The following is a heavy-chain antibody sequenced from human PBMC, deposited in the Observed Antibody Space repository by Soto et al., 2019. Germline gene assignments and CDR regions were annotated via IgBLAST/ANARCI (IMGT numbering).Heavy chain of an antibody. J-gene: IGHJ4*02. D-gene: IGHD1-26*01. CDR3: TRDPYGGSRYYFDS. CDR1: GFSFSNYA. CDR2: IWYDGSNK. Sequence: QVQLVESGGGVVQPGKSLRLSCAASGFSFSNYAMHWVRQAPGKGLEWVAVIWYDGSNKYYADSVKGRFTISKDNYQTTVYLQMNSLRAEDTAVYYCTRDPYGGSRYYFDSWGQGTLVTVSS. V-gene: IGHV3-33*01.